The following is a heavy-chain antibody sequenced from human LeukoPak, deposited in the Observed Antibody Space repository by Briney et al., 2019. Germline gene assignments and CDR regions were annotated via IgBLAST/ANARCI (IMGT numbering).Heavy chain of an antibody. CDR2: INPNSGGT. Sequence: ASVKVSCKASGYTFTGYYMHWVRQAPGQGLEWMGWINPNSGGTNYAQKFRGWVTMTRDTSISTAYMELSRLRSDDTAVYYCAREGDYGDAFDIWGQGTMVTVSS. CDR1: GYTFTGYY. CDR3: AREGDYGDAFDI. D-gene: IGHD4-17*01. V-gene: IGHV1-2*04. J-gene: IGHJ3*02.